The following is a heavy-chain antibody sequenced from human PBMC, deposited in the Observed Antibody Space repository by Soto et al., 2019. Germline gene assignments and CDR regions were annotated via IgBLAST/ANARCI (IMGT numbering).Heavy chain of an antibody. D-gene: IGHD2-2*01. Sequence: GGSLRLSCAASGFTFSSYAMSWVRQAPGKGLEWVSVICGSGGSIYYADSMKGRFTISRDNAENSLYLQMNSLRAEDTAVFYCARVFLGCSSSTCLYYFDSWGQGTLVTVSS. V-gene: IGHV3-23*01. CDR1: GFTFSSYA. CDR3: ARVFLGCSSSTCLYYFDS. CDR2: ICGSGGSI. J-gene: IGHJ4*02.